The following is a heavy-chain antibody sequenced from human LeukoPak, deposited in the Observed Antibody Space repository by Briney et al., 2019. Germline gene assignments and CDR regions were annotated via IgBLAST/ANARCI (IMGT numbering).Heavy chain of an antibody. J-gene: IGHJ4*02. CDR1: GGSISSGGYS. D-gene: IGHD3-10*02. CDR3: ARGRWTPVCSGSSHYFDY. CDR2: IYHSGST. Sequence: SETLSLTCAVSGGSISSGGYSWNWIRQPPGKGLEWIGYIYHSGSTYYNPSLKSRVTISVDRSKNQFSLKLSSVTAADTAVYYCARGRWTPVCSGSSHYFDYWGPGTLVTVSS. V-gene: IGHV4-30-2*01.